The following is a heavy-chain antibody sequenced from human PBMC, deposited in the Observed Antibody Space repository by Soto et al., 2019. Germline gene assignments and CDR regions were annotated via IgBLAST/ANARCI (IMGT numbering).Heavy chain of an antibody. V-gene: IGHV1-69*13. CDR2: IIPICGTA. D-gene: IGHD6-6*01. CDR1: GCTFSSYA. J-gene: IGHJ6*02. Sequence: ASVKVSCKASGCTFSSYAISWVRQAPGQGLEWMGGIIPICGTANYAQKFQGRVTITADESTSTAYMELSSLRSEDTAVYYCARASGGIAALTAGYYYYYGMDVWGQGTTVTVSS. CDR3: ARASGGIAALTAGYYYYYGMDV.